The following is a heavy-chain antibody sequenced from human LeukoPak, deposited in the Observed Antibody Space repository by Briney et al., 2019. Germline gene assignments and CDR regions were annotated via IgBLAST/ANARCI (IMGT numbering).Heavy chain of an antibody. CDR1: GFTFSSYS. Sequence: AGGSLRLSCAASGFTFSSYSMNWVRQAPGKGLEWVSSISSSSSYIYYADSVKGRFTISRDNAKNSLYLQMNSLRAEDTAVYYCARGNGDSREYFQHWGQGTLVTVSS. CDR3: ARGNGDSREYFQH. V-gene: IGHV3-21*01. J-gene: IGHJ1*01. D-gene: IGHD4-17*01. CDR2: ISSSSSYI.